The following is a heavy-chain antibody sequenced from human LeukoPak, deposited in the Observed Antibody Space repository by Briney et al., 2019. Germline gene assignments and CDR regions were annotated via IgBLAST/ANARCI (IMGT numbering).Heavy chain of an antibody. CDR2: IYYSGST. CDR3: ARERDIVVVPAASGWFDS. V-gene: IGHV4-31*03. CDR1: GGSISSGGYY. J-gene: IGHJ5*01. D-gene: IGHD2-2*01. Sequence: SQTLSLTCTVSGGSISSGGYYWSWIRQHPGKGLEWIGYIYYSGSTYYNPSLKSRVTISVDTSKNQFSLKLSSVTAADTAVYYCARERDIVVVPAASGWFDSWGQGTLVTVSS.